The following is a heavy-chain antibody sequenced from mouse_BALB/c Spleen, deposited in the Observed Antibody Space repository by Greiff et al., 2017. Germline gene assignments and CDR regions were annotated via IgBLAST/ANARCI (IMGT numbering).Heavy chain of an antibody. CDR2: IWAGGST. D-gene: IGHD2-14*01. V-gene: IGHV2-9*02. J-gene: IGHJ2*01. Sequence: VKLMESGPGLVAPSQSLSITCTVSGFSLTSYGVHWVRQPPGKGLEWLGVIWAGGSTNYNSALMSRLSISKDNSKSQVFLKMNSLQTVDTAMYYCARDSYRPLDYWGQGTTLTVSS. CDR1: GFSLTSYG. CDR3: ARDSYRPLDY.